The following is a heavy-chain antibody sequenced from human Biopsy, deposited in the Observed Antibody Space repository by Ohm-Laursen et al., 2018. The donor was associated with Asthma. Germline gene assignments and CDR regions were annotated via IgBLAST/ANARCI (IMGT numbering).Heavy chain of an antibody. J-gene: IGHJ4*02. CDR3: ARGQGDSKFDY. CDR2: SSYSGFR. V-gene: IGHV4-59*07. CDR1: GGYINRDY. D-gene: IGHD3-16*01. Sequence: SHTLSLTCTFSGGYINRDYWSWIRRPPGKGLEWIGLSSYSGFRKYNPSLKSRVTISVDTSKNQLSLNLTSVIAADTAVYYCARGQGDSKFDYWGEGSLVTVSP.